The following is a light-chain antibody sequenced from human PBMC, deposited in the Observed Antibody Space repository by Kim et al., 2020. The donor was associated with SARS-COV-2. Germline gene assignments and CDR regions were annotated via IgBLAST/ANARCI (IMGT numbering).Light chain of an antibody. CDR3: QVWDSSSDHLV. CDR1: NIGSEG. Sequence: APGKTARITCGGNNIGSEGVHWYQQKQGQAPVLVIYYDTDRPSGIPERFSGSNSGNTATLTISRVEAGDEADYYCQVWDSSSDHLVFGGGTQLTVL. J-gene: IGLJ3*02. CDR2: YDT. V-gene: IGLV3-21*04.